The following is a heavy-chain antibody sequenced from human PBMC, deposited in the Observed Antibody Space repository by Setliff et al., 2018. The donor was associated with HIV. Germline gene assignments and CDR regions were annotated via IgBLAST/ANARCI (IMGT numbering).Heavy chain of an antibody. CDR2: IKQDRSER. CDR1: GFTFSAHW. D-gene: IGHD3-10*01. CDR3: AKGVKWLDP. Sequence: GGSLRLSCAASGFTFSAHWMTWVRQAPGKGLEWVANIKQDRSERYYVDSVKGRFTISRDDSKNTVYLQMYSLRVDDTATYYCAKGVKWLDPWGQGTLVTVSS. J-gene: IGHJ5*02. V-gene: IGHV3-7*03.